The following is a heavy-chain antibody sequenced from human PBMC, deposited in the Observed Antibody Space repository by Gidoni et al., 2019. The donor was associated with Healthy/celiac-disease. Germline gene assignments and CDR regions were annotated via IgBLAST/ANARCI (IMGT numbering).Heavy chain of an antibody. CDR2: IYYSGST. J-gene: IGHJ6*02. CDR1: GGSISSSSYY. CDR3: ARHEWFRELNYGMDV. D-gene: IGHD3-10*01. Sequence: QLQLQESGPGLVKLSETLSLTCTVSGGSISSSSYYWGWIRQPPGKGLEWIGSIYYSGSTYYNPSLKSRVTISVDTSKNQFSLKLSSVTAADTAVYYCARHEWFRELNYGMDVWGQGTTVTVSS. V-gene: IGHV4-39*01.